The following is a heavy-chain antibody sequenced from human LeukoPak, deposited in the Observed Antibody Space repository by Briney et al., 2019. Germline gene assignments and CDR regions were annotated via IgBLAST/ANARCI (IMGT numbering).Heavy chain of an antibody. CDR1: GFTFSNYA. V-gene: IGHV3-23*01. CDR3: AKGGSGDTANGFDY. J-gene: IGHJ4*02. CDR2: IRGSGVGT. D-gene: IGHD5-18*01. Sequence: PGGSLRLSCAASGFTFSNYAMSWVRQAPGKGLEWVSGIRGSGVGTYYADSVKGRFTISRDNSKNTLYLQMNSLRAEDTAVYYCAKGGSGDTANGFDYWGQGTPVTVSS.